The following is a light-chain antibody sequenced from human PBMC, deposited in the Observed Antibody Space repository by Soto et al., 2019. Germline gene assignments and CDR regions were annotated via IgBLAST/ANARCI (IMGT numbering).Light chain of an antibody. CDR2: GAS. V-gene: IGKV3-15*01. J-gene: IGKJ1*01. CDR1: QSLSSN. Sequence: EILMTQSPATLSVSPGERVTLSCRASQSLSSNLAWYQQKPGQAPRLLIFGASTRATGIPARFSGSGSGTEFTLTISSLQSEDFAVYYCQQYNNWWTFGQGTKVDIK. CDR3: QQYNNWWT.